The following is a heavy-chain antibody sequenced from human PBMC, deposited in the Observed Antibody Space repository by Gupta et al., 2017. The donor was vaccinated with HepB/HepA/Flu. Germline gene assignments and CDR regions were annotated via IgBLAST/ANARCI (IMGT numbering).Heavy chain of an antibody. Sequence: EVQLVESGGGLVQPGGSLRLSCAASGFTFSSSAMHWVRQAPGKGLEHVSVISSNGGSTYYANSVKGRFIISRDNSNNILYLQMGSLRGEDTAGYYCARMPDYWGQGTLVTVSS. D-gene: IGHD2-2*01. CDR2: ISSNGGST. J-gene: IGHJ4*02. CDR1: GFTFSSSA. CDR3: ARMPDY. V-gene: IGHV3-64*01.